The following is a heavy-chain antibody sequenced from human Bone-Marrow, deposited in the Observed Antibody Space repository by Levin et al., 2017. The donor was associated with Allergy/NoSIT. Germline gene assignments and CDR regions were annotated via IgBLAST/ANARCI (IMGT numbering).Heavy chain of an antibody. CDR3: ARARDYENSGYYFPDL. D-gene: IGHD3-16*01. J-gene: IGHJ5*02. Sequence: SETLSLTCAVYGGSFSTYSWTWIRQPPGKGLEWIGEVNDSGNTYYNPSLKSRVSISVDTSKNQFSLRLNSVTATDTAVYFCARARDYENSGYYFPDLWGRGTLVTVSS. V-gene: IGHV4-34*01. CDR2: VNDSGNT. CDR1: GGSFSTYS.